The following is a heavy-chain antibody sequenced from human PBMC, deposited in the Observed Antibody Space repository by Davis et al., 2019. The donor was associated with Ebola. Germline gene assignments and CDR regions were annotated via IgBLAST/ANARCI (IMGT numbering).Heavy chain of an antibody. D-gene: IGHD7-27*01. J-gene: IGHJ4*02. CDR2: IIPIFGTA. CDR1: GYTFTSYG. CDR3: ARDGSTSDQKSGELDY. Sequence: SVKVSCKASGYTFTSYGINWVRQATGQGLEWMGGIIPIFGTANYAQKFQGRVTITADESTSTAYMELSSLRSEDTAVYYCARDGSTSDQKSGELDYWGQGPLVTVSS. V-gene: IGHV1-69*13.